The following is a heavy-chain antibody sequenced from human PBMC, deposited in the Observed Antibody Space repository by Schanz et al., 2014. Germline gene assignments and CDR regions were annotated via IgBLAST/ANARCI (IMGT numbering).Heavy chain of an antibody. V-gene: IGHV3-23*04. Sequence: EVPLVESGGGLVKPGGSLRLSCAASGFTFSDYYMSWIRQAPGKGLEWVSSISHSGGSKYYADSVKGRFTISRDNSENTLYLQMNSLSADDTAVFYCAKGMGYCSGGTCYDYYYYGLDVWGQGTTVTVSS. CDR1: GFTFSDYY. D-gene: IGHD2-15*01. J-gene: IGHJ6*02. CDR2: ISHSGGSK. CDR3: AKGMGYCSGGTCYDYYYYGLDV.